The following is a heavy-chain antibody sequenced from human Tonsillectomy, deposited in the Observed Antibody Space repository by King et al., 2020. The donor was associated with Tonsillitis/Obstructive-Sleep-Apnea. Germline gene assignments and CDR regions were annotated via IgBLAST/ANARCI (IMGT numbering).Heavy chain of an antibody. J-gene: IGHJ4*02. V-gene: IGHV5-10-1*03. CDR3: ARSYNYNTNGYYYFDD. CDR2: IDPSDSYT. Sequence: VQLVESGAEVKKPGESLRISCKGSGYSFTSHWISWVRQMPGKGLEWMGRIDPSDSYTNYSLSFQGHVTLSADKSISTAYLQWSSLRASDTAIYYCARSYNYNTNGYYYFDDWGQGTLVTVSS. CDR1: GYSFTSHW. D-gene: IGHD3-22*01.